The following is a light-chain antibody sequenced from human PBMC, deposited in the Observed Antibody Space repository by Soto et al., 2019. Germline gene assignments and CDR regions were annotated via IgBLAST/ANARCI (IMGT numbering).Light chain of an antibody. CDR1: SSDIGAYNF. J-gene: IGLJ3*02. V-gene: IGLV2-8*01. CDR3: SSYTISTARL. Sequence: QSALTQPPSASGSPGQSVSISCTGTSSDIGAYNFVSWYQQHPGKAPRLMIYGVSKRPSGVPDRFSGSKSGNTASLTVSGLQAEDEADYYCSSYTISTARLFGGGTKLTVL. CDR2: GVS.